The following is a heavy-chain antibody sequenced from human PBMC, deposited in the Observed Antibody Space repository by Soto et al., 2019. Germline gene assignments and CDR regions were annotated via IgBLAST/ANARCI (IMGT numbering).Heavy chain of an antibody. J-gene: IGHJ6*02. V-gene: IGHV4-34*01. CDR3: ARAITTGGSYGLDV. CDR1: GGSFSGYY. CDR2: INHRGST. Sequence: QVQLQQWGAGLLKPSETLSLRCAVYGGSFSGYYWSWIRQPPGKGLQWIGEINHRGSTNYNPSLKSRGTISVDTSKNQFSLILSSVTAADTAVYYCARAITTGGSYGLDVWDQGTTVTVSS. D-gene: IGHD3-16*01.